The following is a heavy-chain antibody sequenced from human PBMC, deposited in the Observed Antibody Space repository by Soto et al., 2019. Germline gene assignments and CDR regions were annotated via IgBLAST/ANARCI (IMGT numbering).Heavy chain of an antibody. D-gene: IGHD3-10*01. Sequence: QVQLVESGGGVVQPGRSLRLSCAASGFTFSSYGMHWVRQAPGKGLEWVAVISYDGSNKYYADSVKGRFTISRDNSKNTLYLQMNSLIAEDTAVYYCAKEDGEHPWSLEYFQHWGQGTLVTVSS. CDR1: GFTFSSYG. CDR2: ISYDGSNK. V-gene: IGHV3-30*18. J-gene: IGHJ1*01. CDR3: AKEDGEHPWSLEYFQH.